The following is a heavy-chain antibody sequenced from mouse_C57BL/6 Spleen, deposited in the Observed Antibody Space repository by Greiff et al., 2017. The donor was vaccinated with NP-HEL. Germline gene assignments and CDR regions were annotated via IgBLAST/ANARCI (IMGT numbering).Heavy chain of an antibody. CDR2: IDPSDSYT. CDR3: ARSGGDSSWFAY. CDR1: GYTFTSYW. Sequence: VQLQQPGAELVMPGASVKLSCKASGYTFTSYWMHWVKQRPGQGLEWIGEIDPSDSYTNYNQKFKGKSTLTVDKSSSTAYMQLSSLTSEDSAVYYCARSGGDSSWFAYWGQGTLVTVSA. J-gene: IGHJ3*01. V-gene: IGHV1-69*01.